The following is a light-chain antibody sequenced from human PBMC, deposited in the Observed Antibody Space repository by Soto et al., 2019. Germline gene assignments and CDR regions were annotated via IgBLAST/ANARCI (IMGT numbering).Light chain of an antibody. J-gene: IGKJ1*01. CDR3: QQYGSSPWT. CDR2: GAS. Sequence: ERVMPLSPATLSVSPGERTTLSCRASQSVSSSYLAWYQQKPGQAPRLLIYGASSRATGIPDRFSGSGSGTDFTLTISRLEPEDFAVYYCQQYGSSPWTFGQGTKVDIK. V-gene: IGKV3-20*01. CDR1: QSVSSSY.